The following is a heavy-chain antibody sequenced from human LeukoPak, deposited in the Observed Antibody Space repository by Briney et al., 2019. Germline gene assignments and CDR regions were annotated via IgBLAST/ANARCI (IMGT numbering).Heavy chain of an antibody. CDR3: ARDRPSSGGAVTGYFGY. CDR2: IYSDGYT. D-gene: IGHD6-19*01. J-gene: IGHJ4*02. V-gene: IGHV3-66*01. CDR1: GFTVSSNY. Sequence: GGSLRLSCAASGFTVSSNYMSWVRQAPGKGLEWVSVIYSDGYTFYADSVRARFTISRDNSKNTVYLQMNSLRAEDTAVYFCARDRPSSGGAVTGYFGYWGQGALVTVSS.